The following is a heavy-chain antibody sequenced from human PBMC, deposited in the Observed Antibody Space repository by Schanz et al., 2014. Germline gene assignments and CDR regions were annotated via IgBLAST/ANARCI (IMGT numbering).Heavy chain of an antibody. V-gene: IGHV3-23*01. CDR3: AKAADWPVTRFDP. Sequence: EVHLLESGGGLVQPGGSLRLSCAASGFTLSNYAMSWVRQAPGKGLEWVSALSEGGGGTHYADSVRGRFTISSDSSKNTLYLQMSSLRADDTAVYYCAKAADWPVTRFDPWGQGTLVTVSS. CDR2: LSEGGGGT. CDR1: GFTLSNYA. J-gene: IGHJ5*02. D-gene: IGHD3-9*01.